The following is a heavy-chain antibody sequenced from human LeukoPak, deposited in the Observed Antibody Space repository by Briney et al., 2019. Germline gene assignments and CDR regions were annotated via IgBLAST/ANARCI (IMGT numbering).Heavy chain of an antibody. Sequence: GGSLRLSCAASGFAFSGSAMHWVRQASGKGLEWVGRIRSKANSYATQYAASVKGRFTISRDDSKNTLFLQMNSLRAEDTAVYYCARGQPGVAAAGNLDYWGQGTLVTVSS. V-gene: IGHV3-73*01. D-gene: IGHD6-13*01. CDR1: GFAFSGSA. CDR2: IRSKANSYAT. CDR3: ARGQPGVAAAGNLDY. J-gene: IGHJ4*02.